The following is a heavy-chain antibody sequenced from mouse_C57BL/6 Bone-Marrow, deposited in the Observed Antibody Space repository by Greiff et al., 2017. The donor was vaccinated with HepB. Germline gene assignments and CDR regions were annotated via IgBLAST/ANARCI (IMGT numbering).Heavy chain of an antibody. V-gene: IGHV6-6*01. CDR2: IRNKANNHAT. Sequence: EVQVVESGGGLVQPGGSMKLSCAASGFTFSDAWMDWVRQSPEKGLEWVAEIRNKANNHATYYAESVKGRFTISRDDSKSSVYLQMNSLRAEDTGIYYCTRPYDYAYYAMDYWGQGTSVTVSS. J-gene: IGHJ4*01. CDR1: GFTFSDAW. D-gene: IGHD2-4*01. CDR3: TRPYDYAYYAMDY.